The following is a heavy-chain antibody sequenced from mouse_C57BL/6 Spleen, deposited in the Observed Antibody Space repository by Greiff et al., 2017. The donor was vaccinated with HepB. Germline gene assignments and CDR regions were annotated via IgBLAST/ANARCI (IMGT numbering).Heavy chain of an antibody. V-gene: IGHV1-50*01. CDR3: AAGGSSYGWFAY. CDR1: GYTFTSYW. J-gene: IGHJ3*01. D-gene: IGHD1-1*01. CDR2: IDPSDSYT. Sequence: QVQLQQSGAELVKPGASVKLSCKASGYTFTSYWMQWVKQRPGQGLEWIGEIDPSDSYTNYNQKFKGKATLTVDTSSSTAYMQLSSLTSEDSAVYYCAAGGSSYGWFAYWGQGTLVTVSA.